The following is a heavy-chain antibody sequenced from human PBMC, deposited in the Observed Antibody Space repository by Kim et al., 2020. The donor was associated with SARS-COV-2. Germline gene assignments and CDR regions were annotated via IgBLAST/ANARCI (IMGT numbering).Heavy chain of an antibody. V-gene: IGHV1-69*04. D-gene: IGHD1-1*01. Sequence: SVKVSCKASGGTFSNYAISWVRQAPGQGLEWMGRIIPIVGIPKHAQKFQGRVTITADTSTRTAYMELSSLRSDDTAVYYCARDLPGQLGSTFDMWGQGTMVTVSS. CDR1: GGTFSNYA. CDR3: ARDLPGQLGSTFDM. J-gene: IGHJ3*02. CDR2: IIPIVGIP.